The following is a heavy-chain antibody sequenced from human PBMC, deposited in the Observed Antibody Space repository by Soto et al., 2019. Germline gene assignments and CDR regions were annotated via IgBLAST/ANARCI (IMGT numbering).Heavy chain of an antibody. D-gene: IGHD5-18*01. V-gene: IGHV3-7*05. CDR3: VSDSTAIDY. CDR2: IKQDGSEK. Sequence: EVQLVESGGGLVQPGGSLRLSCVASGFTFSSYWMSWVRQAPGKGLEWVANIKQDGSEKYYVDSVKGRFTISRDNAKNSLHLQMNSLRAEDTAVYYCVSDSTAIDYWGQGTLVTVSS. CDR1: GFTFSSYW. J-gene: IGHJ4*02.